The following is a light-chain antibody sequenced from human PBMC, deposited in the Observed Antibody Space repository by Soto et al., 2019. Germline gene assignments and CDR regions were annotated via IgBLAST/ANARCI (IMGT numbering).Light chain of an antibody. Sequence: QSVLTQPPSVSAAPGQEVPISCSGSIFNVGNNYVSWYQQLPGAAPKLLIFENDKRPSGTPDQFSGSKSATSATLGITELQTGDEADYYCGAWDSSLNVYVFGTGTKLTVL. CDR2: END. CDR3: GAWDSSLNVYV. CDR1: IFNVGNNY. V-gene: IGLV1-51*02. J-gene: IGLJ1*01.